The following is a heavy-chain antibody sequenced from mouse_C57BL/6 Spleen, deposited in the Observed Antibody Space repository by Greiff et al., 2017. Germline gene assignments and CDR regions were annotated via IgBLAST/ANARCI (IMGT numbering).Heavy chain of an antibody. V-gene: IGHV5-16*01. CDR3: ARGMVTGAMDY. J-gene: IGHJ4*01. CDR1: GFTFSDYY. D-gene: IGHD2-2*01. CDR2: INYDGSST. Sequence: EVNVVESEGGLVQPGSSMKLSCTASGFTFSDYYMAWVRQVPEKGLEWVANINYDGSSTYYLDSLKSRFIISRDNAKNILYLQMSSLKSEDTATYYCARGMVTGAMDYWGQGTSGTVSS.